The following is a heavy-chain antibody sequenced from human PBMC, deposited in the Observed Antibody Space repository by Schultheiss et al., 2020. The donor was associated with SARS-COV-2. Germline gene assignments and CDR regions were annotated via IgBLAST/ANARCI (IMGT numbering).Heavy chain of an antibody. CDR2: ISYDGSNK. D-gene: IGHD3-3*01. CDR1: GFTFSSYA. J-gene: IGHJ4*02. Sequence: GGSLRLSCAASGFTFSSYAMHWVRQAPGKGLEWVAVISYDGSNKYYADSVKGRFTISRDNSKNTLYLQMNSLRAEDTAVYYCARENSPRLYYDFWSGPYYFDYWGQGTLVTVSS. V-gene: IGHV3-30-3*01. CDR3: ARENSPRLYYDFWSGPYYFDY.